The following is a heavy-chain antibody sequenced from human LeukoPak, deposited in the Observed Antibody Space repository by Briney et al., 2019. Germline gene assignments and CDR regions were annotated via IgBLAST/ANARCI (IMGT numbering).Heavy chain of an antibody. D-gene: IGHD3-22*01. CDR3: ARARQYYYDSEAFDI. CDR1: GGSFSGYY. J-gene: IGHJ3*02. Sequence: SETLSLTCAVDGGSFSGYYWSWIRQPPGKGLEWIGEINHSGSTNYNPSLKSRVTISVDTSKNQFSLKLSSVTAADTAVYYCARARQYYYDSEAFDIWGQGTMVTVSS. CDR2: INHSGST. V-gene: IGHV4-34*01.